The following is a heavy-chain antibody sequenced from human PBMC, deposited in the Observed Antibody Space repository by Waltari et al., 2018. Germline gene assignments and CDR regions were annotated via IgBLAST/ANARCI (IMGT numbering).Heavy chain of an antibody. J-gene: IGHJ2*01. CDR1: GYTFTSYA. CDR3: ARYYYDSSGDWYFDL. Sequence: QVQLVQSGAEVKKPRASVKVSCKASGYTFTSYAMHWVRQAPGQRLEWMGWINAGNGNTKYSQKFQGRVTITRDTSASTAYMELSSLRSEDTAVYYCARYYYDSSGDWYFDLWGRGTLVIVSS. CDR2: INAGNGNT. V-gene: IGHV1-3*01. D-gene: IGHD3-22*01.